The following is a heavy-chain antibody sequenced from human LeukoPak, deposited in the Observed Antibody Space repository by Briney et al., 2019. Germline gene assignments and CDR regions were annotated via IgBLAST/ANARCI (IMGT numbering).Heavy chain of an antibody. V-gene: IGHV3-33*01. CDR1: GFTFSRYG. CDR3: ARVSEDYSSGWYEEYFQY. CDR2: IWYDGSKK. Sequence: GGSLRLSCAESGFTFSRYGMHWVRQAPGKGLEWVAVIWYDGSKKNYADSVKGRFTISRDNSKNTLYLQMTSLGAADTAVYYCARVSEDYSSGWYEEYFQYWGQGTLVIVSS. D-gene: IGHD6-19*01. J-gene: IGHJ1*01.